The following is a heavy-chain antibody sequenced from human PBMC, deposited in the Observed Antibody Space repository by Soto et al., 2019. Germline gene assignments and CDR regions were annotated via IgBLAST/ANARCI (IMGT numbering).Heavy chain of an antibody. V-gene: IGHV1-69*13. CDR3: ARGHCSGGSCYNRWFDP. CDR1: GCTFSSYA. CDR2: IIPIFGTA. J-gene: IGHJ5*02. D-gene: IGHD2-15*01. Sequence: SVKVSCKASGCTFSSYAISWVRQAPGQGLEWMGGIIPIFGTANYAQKFQGRVTITADESTSTAYMELSSLRSEDTAVYYCARGHCSGGSCYNRWFDPWGQGTLVTVSS.